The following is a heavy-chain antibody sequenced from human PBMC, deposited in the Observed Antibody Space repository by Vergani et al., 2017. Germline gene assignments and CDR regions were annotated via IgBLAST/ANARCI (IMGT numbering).Heavy chain of an antibody. D-gene: IGHD6-13*01. CDR3: AREGRGAAAGTGYYYYYGMDV. V-gene: IGHV1-69*01. J-gene: IGHJ6*02. CDR2: IIPIFGTA. Sequence: QVQLVQSGAEVKKPGSSVKVSCKASGGTFSSYAISWVRQAPGQGLEWMGGIIPIFGTANYAQKFQGRVTITADESTSTAYMELSSLRSEDTAVYYCAREGRGAAAGTGYYYYYGMDVWGQGTTVTVSS. CDR1: GGTFSSYA.